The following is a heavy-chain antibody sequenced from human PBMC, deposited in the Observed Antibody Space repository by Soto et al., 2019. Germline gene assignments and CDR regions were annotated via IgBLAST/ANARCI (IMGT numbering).Heavy chain of an antibody. Sequence: GGSLRLSCAASGFTFSSYAMHWVRQAPGKVLEWVSGISWNGGSRGYADSVQGRFTISRDNAKNSLYLQMNSLKPEDTALYYCAKDLRSTAWYSISFFDYWGQGXLVTVYS. D-gene: IGHD6-13*01. CDR1: GFTFSSYA. J-gene: IGHJ4*02. CDR2: ISWNGGSR. V-gene: IGHV3-9*01. CDR3: AKDLRSTAWYSISFFDY.